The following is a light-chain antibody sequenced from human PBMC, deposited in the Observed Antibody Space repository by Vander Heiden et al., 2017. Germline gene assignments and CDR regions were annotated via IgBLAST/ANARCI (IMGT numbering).Light chain of an antibody. J-gene: IGKJ4*01. V-gene: IGKV4-1*01. Sequence: DIVMTQSPDSLAVSLGERATINCKSSQSVLYSSNNKNYLAWYQQKPGQPPKLLIYWASTRVSRVPDRLSGSASGTDFTLTIIILHAEHMTVSYCQEDDATPLTFGGGTKVEIK. CDR2: WAS. CDR1: QSVLYSSNNKNY. CDR3: QEDDATPLT.